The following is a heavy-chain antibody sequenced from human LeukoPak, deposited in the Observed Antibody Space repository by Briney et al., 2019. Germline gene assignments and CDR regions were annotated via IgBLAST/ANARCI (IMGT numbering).Heavy chain of an antibody. CDR1: GGTFSSYA. D-gene: IGHD3-3*01. V-gene: IGHV1-69*04. CDR2: IIPILGIA. CDR3: ARDPLRFLEWLSPFDY. J-gene: IGHJ4*02. Sequence: SVKVSCKASGGTFSSYAISWVRQAPGQGLEWMGRIIPILGIANYAQKFQGRVTITADKSTSTAYMELSSLRSEDTAVYYCARDPLRFLEWLSPFDYWGQGTLVTVSS.